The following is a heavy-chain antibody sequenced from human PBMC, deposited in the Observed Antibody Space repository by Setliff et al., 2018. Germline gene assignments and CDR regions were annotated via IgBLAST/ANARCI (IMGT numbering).Heavy chain of an antibody. CDR2: ISHSGDP. CDR1: GGSFSGYH. CDR3: VRQGLDTGRTRWWFDP. Sequence: SETLSLTCAVYGGSFSGYHWSWIRQPPGKGLEWIGEISHSGDPNYNPSLKSRVTISLDTSKNQFSLKLSSVTAADTAVYYCVRQGLDTGRTRWWFDPWGQGTLVTVSS. V-gene: IGHV4-34*01. D-gene: IGHD5-18*01. J-gene: IGHJ5*02.